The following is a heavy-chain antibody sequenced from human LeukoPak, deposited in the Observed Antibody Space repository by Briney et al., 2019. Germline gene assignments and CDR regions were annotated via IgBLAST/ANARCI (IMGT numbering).Heavy chain of an antibody. CDR1: GFTFSSYA. Sequence: GSLRLSCAASGFTFSSYAMSWVRQAPGKGLEWVSAISGSGGSTYYADSVKGRFTISRDNSKNTLYLQMNSLRAEDTAVYYCAREKHGWFGGLFRFPAEYFQHWGQGTLVTVSS. J-gene: IGHJ1*01. D-gene: IGHD3-10*01. CDR2: ISGSGGST. V-gene: IGHV3-23*01. CDR3: AREKHGWFGGLFRFPAEYFQH.